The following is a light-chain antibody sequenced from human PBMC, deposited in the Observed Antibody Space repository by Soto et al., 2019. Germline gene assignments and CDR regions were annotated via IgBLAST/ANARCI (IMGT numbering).Light chain of an antibody. CDR1: RSNIGSNP. CDR3: AAWDDSLNGLYV. V-gene: IGLV1-44*01. Sequence: QSVLTQPPSAPGTPGQRVTISCSGSRSNIGSNPVNWYQQLPGTAPKLLIYSDNQRPSGVPDRFSGSKSGTSASLAISGLQSEDGADYYCAAWDDSLNGLYVFGTGTKLTVL. J-gene: IGLJ1*01. CDR2: SDN.